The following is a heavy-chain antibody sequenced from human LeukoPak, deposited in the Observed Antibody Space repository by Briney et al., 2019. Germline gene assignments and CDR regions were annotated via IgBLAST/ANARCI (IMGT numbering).Heavy chain of an antibody. CDR2: IYSGGTT. CDR1: GFTVSTNY. J-gene: IGHJ4*02. V-gene: IGHV3-66*01. D-gene: IGHD3-10*01. CDR3: AKNRGDSSGVF. Sequence: PGGPLRLSCAASGFTVSTNYMSWVRQAPGKGLEWVSIIYSGGTTYYADSVKGRFTISRDNSKKILYLQMNSLRAEDTAVYYCAKNRGDSSGVFGGQGTLVTVSA.